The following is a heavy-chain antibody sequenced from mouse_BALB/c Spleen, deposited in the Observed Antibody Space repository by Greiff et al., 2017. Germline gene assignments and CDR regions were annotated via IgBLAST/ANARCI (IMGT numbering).Heavy chain of an antibody. V-gene: IGHV5-17*02. CDR1: EFTFSSFG. CDR3: ARCYYRALYAMDY. CDR2: ISSGSSTI. J-gene: IGHJ4*01. Sequence: EVQLVESGGGLVQPGGSRKLSCAASEFTFSSFGMHWVRQAPEKGLEWVAYISSGSSTIYYADTVKGRFTISRDNPKNTLFLQMTSLRSEDTAMYYCARCYYRALYAMDYWGQGTSVTVSS. D-gene: IGHD2-14*01.